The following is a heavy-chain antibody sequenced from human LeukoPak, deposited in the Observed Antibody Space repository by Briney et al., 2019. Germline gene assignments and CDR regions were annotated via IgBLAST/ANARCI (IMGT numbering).Heavy chain of an antibody. J-gene: IGHJ4*02. V-gene: IGHV4-30-2*01. CDR2: IYHSGST. Sequence: PSQTLSLTCTVSGGSISSGGYYWSWIRQPPGKGLEWIGYIYHSGSTYYNPSLKSRVTISVDRSKNQFSLKLSSVTAADTAVYYCAREIKGEAIDYWGQGTLVTVSS. D-gene: IGHD3-10*01. CDR3: AREIKGEAIDY. CDR1: GGSISSGGYY.